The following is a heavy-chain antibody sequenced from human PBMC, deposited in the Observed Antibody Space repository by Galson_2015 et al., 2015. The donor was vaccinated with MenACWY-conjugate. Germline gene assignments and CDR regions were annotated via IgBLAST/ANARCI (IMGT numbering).Heavy chain of an antibody. Sequence: SLRLSCAASGFTFSNYWMTWVRQAPGKGLEWLTKIKEDGTDKYYVDSVRGRFTISRDNAKNSLYLQMNSLRDDYTAVYYWAREDFYRCDYWGQGTLVTVSS. CDR1: GFTFSNYW. V-gene: IGHV3-7*03. CDR3: AREDFYRCDY. J-gene: IGHJ4*02. CDR2: IKEDGTDK. D-gene: IGHD2/OR15-2a*01.